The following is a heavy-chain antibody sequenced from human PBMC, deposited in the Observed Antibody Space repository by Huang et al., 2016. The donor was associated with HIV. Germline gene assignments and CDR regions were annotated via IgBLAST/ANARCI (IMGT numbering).Heavy chain of an antibody. Sequence: QAQLQESGQGLVKPSDTLSLTCIVSGDSVDSSYSYWGWVRQPPGKGLEWMGSIYSNGNTYYKKYLKSRITISVDTSKNHFSLNLKTVTAADTAVYYCSRGPSTPATELWGQGTMVTVSS. CDR1: GDSVDSSYSY. V-gene: IGHV4-39*02. J-gene: IGHJ3*01. D-gene: IGHD1-1*01. CDR3: SRGPSTPATEL. CDR2: IYSNGNT.